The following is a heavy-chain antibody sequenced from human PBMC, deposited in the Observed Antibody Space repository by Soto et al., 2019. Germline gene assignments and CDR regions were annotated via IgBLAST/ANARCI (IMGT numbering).Heavy chain of an antibody. CDR3: ARHWGYYDSSGYARYYFDY. D-gene: IGHD3-22*01. CDR1: GVSISINRYY. J-gene: IGHJ4*02. CDR2: IYYSGST. V-gene: IGHV4-39*01. Sequence: SETLSLTCTFPGVSISINRYYGHLISPPPGKGLEWIGSIYYSGSTYYNPSLKSRVTISVDTSKNQFSLKLSSVTAADTAVYYCARHWGYYDSSGYARYYFDYWGQGTLVT.